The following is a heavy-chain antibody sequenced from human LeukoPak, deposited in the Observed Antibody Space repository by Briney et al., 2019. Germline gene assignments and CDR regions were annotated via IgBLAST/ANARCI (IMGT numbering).Heavy chain of an antibody. CDR2: IYTSGST. V-gene: IGHV4-4*07. Sequence: SETLSLTCTVSGGSISSYYWTWIRQPAGKGLEWIGRIYTSGSTNYNPSLKSRVTMSLDTSKNQFSLKLSSVTAADTAGYYCARERQLLRGDAFGIWGPGTMVTVSS. D-gene: IGHD2-21*02. CDR3: ARERQLLRGDAFGI. CDR1: GGSISSYY. J-gene: IGHJ3*02.